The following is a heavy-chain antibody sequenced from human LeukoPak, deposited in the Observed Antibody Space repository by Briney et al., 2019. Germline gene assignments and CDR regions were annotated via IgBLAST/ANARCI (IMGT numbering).Heavy chain of an antibody. V-gene: IGHV4-34*01. J-gene: IGHJ4*02. CDR3: ARGRDRSKAGDH. D-gene: IGHD5-24*01. CDR1: GGSCSDYY. CDR2: IHPYGTF. Sequence: PSETLSLTCAVYGGSCSDYYCSWLRQPPGQGLEWIGEIHPYGTFYYNSSLRSRLTISIDTSKTQFSLRLTSVTAADTAFYCCARGRDRSKAGDHWGQGTLVTVSS.